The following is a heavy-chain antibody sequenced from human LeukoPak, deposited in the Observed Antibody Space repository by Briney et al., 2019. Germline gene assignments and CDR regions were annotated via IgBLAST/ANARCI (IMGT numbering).Heavy chain of an antibody. J-gene: IGHJ4*02. D-gene: IGHD1-1*01. CDR1: GGSISSYY. V-gene: IGHV4-34*01. CDR3: ARGSWGNLTTYYFDY. CDR2: INHSGST. Sequence: PSETLSLTCTVSGGSISSYYWSWIRQPPGKGLEWIGEINHSGSTNYNPSLKSRVTISVDTSKNQFSLKLSSVTAADTAVYYCARGSWGNLTTYYFDYWGQGTLVTVSS.